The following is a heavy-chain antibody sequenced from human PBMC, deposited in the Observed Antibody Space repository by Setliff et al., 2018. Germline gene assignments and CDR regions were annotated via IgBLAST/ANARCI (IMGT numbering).Heavy chain of an antibody. J-gene: IGHJ6*03. CDR3: ARQVEAAAGLYYYYYMDV. Sequence: PRGSLKISCKTSGYRFTSHWIAWVRQMPGKGLEWMGMIYPDDFDTRYSPSFQGQVTFSVDKSLSTAYLQWSRLKASDTAMYYCARQVEAAAGLYYYYYMDVWGKGTTVTVSS. CDR2: IYPDDFDT. CDR1: GYRFTSHW. V-gene: IGHV5-51*01. D-gene: IGHD6-25*01.